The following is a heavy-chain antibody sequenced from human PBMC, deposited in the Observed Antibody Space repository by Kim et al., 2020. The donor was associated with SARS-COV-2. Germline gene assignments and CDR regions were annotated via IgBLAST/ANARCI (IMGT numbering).Heavy chain of an antibody. D-gene: IGHD3-10*01. J-gene: IGHJ6*02. V-gene: IGHV5-10-1*01. CDR3: ASLTGMEYGMDV. Sequence: YSPSVQGHVTIAADKSISTAYLQWSSLKASDTAMYYCASLTGMEYGMDVWGQGTTVTVSS.